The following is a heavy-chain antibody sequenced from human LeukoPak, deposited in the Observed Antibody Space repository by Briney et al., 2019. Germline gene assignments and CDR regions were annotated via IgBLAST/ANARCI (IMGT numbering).Heavy chain of an antibody. CDR3: ARHRMTTVVTARLDY. D-gene: IGHD4-23*01. V-gene: IGHV4-34*01. J-gene: IGHJ4*02. CDR2: INHSGRT. Sequence: PSETLSLTCAVYGGSFSGYYWSWLRQPPGKGLEWIGEINHSGRTNYNPSLKSRVTISVDTSKNQFSLTLSSVTAADTAVYYCARHRMTTVVTARLDYWGQGTLVTVSS. CDR1: GGSFSGYY.